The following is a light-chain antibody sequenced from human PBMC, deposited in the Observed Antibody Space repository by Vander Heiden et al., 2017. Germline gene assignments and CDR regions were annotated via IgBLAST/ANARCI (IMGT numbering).Light chain of an antibody. J-gene: IGLJ2*01. CDR2: EES. V-gene: IGLV3-21*02. CDR1: NIGRKS. CDR3: QAWDSSSDHVV. Sequence: SYVLTQPPSVSVAPGQTARITCGGNNIGRKSVHWYQQKPGQDPGRVVYEESDRPSGIPERFAGSNAGKTATRNISMVEAGDEADYYCQAWDSSSDHVVVGGGTKMTVL.